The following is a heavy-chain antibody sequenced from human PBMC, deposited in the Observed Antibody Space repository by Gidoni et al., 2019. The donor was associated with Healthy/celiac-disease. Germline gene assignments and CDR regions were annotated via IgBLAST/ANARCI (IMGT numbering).Heavy chain of an antibody. Sequence: EVTLVASGGGLVQPGGSLRLSCAASRFTFSSYWMSWVRHAPGKGLEWVANRKEEGSEKYYGDSVKGRFTISRDNAKNALYLKMNSMRAEDTAVYYCARNPRPECSGGSCLDAFDIWGQGTMVTVSS. V-gene: IGHV3-7*03. CDR3: ARNPRPECSGGSCLDAFDI. D-gene: IGHD2-15*01. CDR2: RKEEGSEK. J-gene: IGHJ3*02. CDR1: RFTFSSYW.